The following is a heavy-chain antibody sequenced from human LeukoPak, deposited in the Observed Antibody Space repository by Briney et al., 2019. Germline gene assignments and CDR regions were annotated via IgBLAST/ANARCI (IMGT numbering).Heavy chain of an antibody. D-gene: IGHD2-15*01. CDR2: INHSGIT. V-gene: IGHV4-34*01. J-gene: IGHJ4*02. CDR3: AISHKWLLLDY. CDR1: GASFSGYY. Sequence: SETLSLTCAFYGASFSGYYWRWIRQPPGKGLEWIGEINHSGITTYNPSLKSRVTISVDTSKKQFSLKLNSVTATDTAVYYCAISHKWLLLDYWGQGTLVTVSS.